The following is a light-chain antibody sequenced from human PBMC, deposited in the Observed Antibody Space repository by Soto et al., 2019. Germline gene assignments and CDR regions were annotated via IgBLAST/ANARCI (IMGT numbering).Light chain of an antibody. CDR3: QQSYSTSIT. J-gene: IGKJ5*01. V-gene: IGKV1-39*01. Sequence: DIQMTQSPSSLSASVGDRVTITCRASQSISSYLNWYQQKPGKAPELLIYAASILQSGAPSRFSGSGSGTDFTLTISSLQPEDFATYYCQQSYSTSITFGQGTRLEIK. CDR1: QSISSY. CDR2: AAS.